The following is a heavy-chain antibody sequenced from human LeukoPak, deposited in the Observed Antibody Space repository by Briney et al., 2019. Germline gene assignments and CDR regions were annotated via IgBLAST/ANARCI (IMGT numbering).Heavy chain of an antibody. CDR1: GFTFSSYR. J-gene: IGHJ4*02. CDR3: AKDQFSSGWYAFDY. Sequence: GGSLRLSCAASGFTFSSYRMNWVRQAPGKGLEWVSALSGSGGTTYYADSVKGRFTISRDNSKNTLYLQMNSLRAEDTAVYYCAKDQFSSGWYAFDYWGQGTLVTVSS. CDR2: LSGSGGTT. D-gene: IGHD6-19*01. V-gene: IGHV3-23*01.